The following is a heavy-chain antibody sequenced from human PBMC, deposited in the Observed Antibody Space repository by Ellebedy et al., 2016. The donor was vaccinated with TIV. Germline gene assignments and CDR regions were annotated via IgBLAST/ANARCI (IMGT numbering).Heavy chain of an antibody. J-gene: IGHJ3*02. CDR3: ATDGSYGDYLSPTHAFVI. CDR1: GFSFSSYW. Sequence: GGSLRLSCGASGFSFSSYWMSWVRQAPGKGLEWVANMRQDGSEKYYVDSVKGRFTISRDNAKNSLYLHLNSLRAEDTAMSYCATDGSYGDYLSPTHAFVIWGQGTMVTVSS. V-gene: IGHV3-7*01. D-gene: IGHD4-17*01. CDR2: MRQDGSEK.